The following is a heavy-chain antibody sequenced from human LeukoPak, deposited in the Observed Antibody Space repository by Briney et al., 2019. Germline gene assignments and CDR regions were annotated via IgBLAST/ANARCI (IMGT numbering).Heavy chain of an antibody. CDR2: IGVGGDT. CDR3: AKDIALRGSGTKNLYKY. J-gene: IGHJ4*02. CDR1: EFTFNNYD. Sequence: GGSLRLSRAASEFTFNNYDFHWVRQAPGKGLEWVSAIGVGGDTYYADSVRGRFTVSRDNANNSLYLQMNSLRAEDTALYYCAKDIALRGSGTKNLYKYWGQGTLDTVSS. D-gene: IGHD3-10*01. V-gene: IGHV3-13*01.